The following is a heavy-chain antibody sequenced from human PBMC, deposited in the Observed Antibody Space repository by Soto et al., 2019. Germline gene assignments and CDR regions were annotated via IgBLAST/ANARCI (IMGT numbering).Heavy chain of an antibody. J-gene: IGHJ4*02. CDR1: GFTFNNAW. Sequence: GSLRLSCVASGFTFNNAWMTWVRQAPGKGLEWVGRIKSKTEGGTTDYAAPVKGRFTLSRDDSKNTLYLQMNSLKTEDSAVYYCTTVTPPGWGQGTLVTVSS. V-gene: IGHV3-15*01. CDR2: IKSKTEGGTT. CDR3: TTVTPPG.